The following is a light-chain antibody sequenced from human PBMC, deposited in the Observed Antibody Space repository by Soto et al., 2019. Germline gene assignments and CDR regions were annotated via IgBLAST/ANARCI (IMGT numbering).Light chain of an antibody. CDR3: SSYTSSSTRV. Sequence: QSALTQPASVSGSPGQSITFSCTGTSSDVGDYNYVSWYQQHPGKAPKLMIFDVSNRPSGVSNRFSGSKSGNTASLTISGLQAEDEADYYCSSYTSSSTRVFGTGTKLTVL. J-gene: IGLJ1*01. V-gene: IGLV2-14*01. CDR2: DVS. CDR1: SSDVGDYNY.